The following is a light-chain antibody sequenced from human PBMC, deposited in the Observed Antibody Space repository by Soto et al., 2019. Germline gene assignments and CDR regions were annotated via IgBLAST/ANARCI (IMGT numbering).Light chain of an antibody. V-gene: IGKV3-15*01. CDR3: QQYNNWPLT. CDR1: QSVSSN. Sequence: EIVMTQSPATLSVSPGERATLSCRASQSVSSNLAWYQQKPGQAPRLLIYGASTRATGIPARFSGSGSGTEFTLIISSLQSEDFAVYYCQQYNNWPLTFGQGTKV. J-gene: IGKJ1*01. CDR2: GAS.